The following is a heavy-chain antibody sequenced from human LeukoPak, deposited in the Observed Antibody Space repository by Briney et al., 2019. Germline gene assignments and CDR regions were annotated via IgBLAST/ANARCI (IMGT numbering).Heavy chain of an antibody. V-gene: IGHV3-30*18. J-gene: IGHJ4*02. CDR2: ISYDGSNK. Sequence: GGSLRLSCAASGFTFSSYGMHWVRQTPGKGLEWVAVISYDGSNKYYADSVKGRFTISRDNSKNTLYLQMNSLRAEDTAVYYCAKHQESYFYDSSGYPNGYFDYWGQGTLVTVSS. CDR3: AKHQESYFYDSSGYPNGYFDY. CDR1: GFTFSSYG. D-gene: IGHD3-22*01.